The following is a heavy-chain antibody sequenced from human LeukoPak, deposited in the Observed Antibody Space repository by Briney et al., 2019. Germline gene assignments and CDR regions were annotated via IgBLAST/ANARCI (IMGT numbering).Heavy chain of an antibody. D-gene: IGHD6-13*01. CDR3: AKGYIIAGRQWYLDL. CDR2: ISGSGGNT. CDR1: GFTFSGDY. Sequence: GGSLRLSCAASGFTFSGDYMSWIRQAPGKGLEWVSSISGSGGNTYYGDSVKGRLTISRDNSKNTLYLQMNSLRAEDAAVYYCAKGYIIAGRQWYLDLWGRGTLVGVSS. V-gene: IGHV3-23*01. J-gene: IGHJ2*01.